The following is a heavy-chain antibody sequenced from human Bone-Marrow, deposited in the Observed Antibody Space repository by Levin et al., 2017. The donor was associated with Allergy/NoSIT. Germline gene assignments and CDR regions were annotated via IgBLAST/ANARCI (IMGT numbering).Heavy chain of an antibody. Sequence: RGESLKISCAASGFTFSSYAMHWVRQAPGKGLEWVAVISYDGSNKYYADSVKGRFTISRDNSKNTLYLQMNSLRAEDTAVYYCARVEGYIWGSYRHGAPSGPSGVWGQGTLVTVSS. V-gene: IGHV3-30-3*01. CDR3: ARVEGYIWGSYRHGAPSGPSGV. J-gene: IGHJ4*02. D-gene: IGHD3-16*02. CDR2: ISYDGSNK. CDR1: GFTFSSYA.